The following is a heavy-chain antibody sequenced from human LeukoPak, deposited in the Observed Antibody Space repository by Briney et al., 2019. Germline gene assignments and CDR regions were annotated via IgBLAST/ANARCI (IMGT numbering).Heavy chain of an antibody. CDR1: GGSFNNYY. Sequence: SETLSLTCAVYGGSFNNYYWSWLRQPPGKGLEWIGEISHSGSTNYNPSLKSRVTVSLDTSKNQFSPKLGSVTAADTAVYYCARGFSHWGQGTLVTVSS. CDR2: ISHSGST. J-gene: IGHJ1*01. CDR3: ARGFSH. V-gene: IGHV4-34*01.